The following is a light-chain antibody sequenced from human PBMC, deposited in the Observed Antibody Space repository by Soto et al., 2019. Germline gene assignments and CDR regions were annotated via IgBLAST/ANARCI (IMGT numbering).Light chain of an antibody. V-gene: IGLV2-14*01. Sequence: QSVLTQPASVSGSPGQSITISCTGTSSDVGGYNYVSWYQQHPGKAPKFMIYDVSNRPSGVSNRFPGSKSGNTASLTISGLQAEDVADYDCSSYTTSNTRQIVFGTGTKVTVL. J-gene: IGLJ1*01. CDR2: DVS. CDR1: SSDVGGYNY. CDR3: SSYTTSNTRQIV.